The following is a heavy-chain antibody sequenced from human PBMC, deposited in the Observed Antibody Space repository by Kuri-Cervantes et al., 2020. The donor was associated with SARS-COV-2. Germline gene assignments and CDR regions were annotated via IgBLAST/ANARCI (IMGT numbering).Heavy chain of an antibody. CDR1: GGSFSGYY. V-gene: IGHV4-34*01. CDR3: AKDRLRISGSYYLVYYYYYGMDV. Sequence: GSLRLSCAVYGGSFSGYYWSWIRQPPGKGLEWIGEVNHSGSTNYSPSLKSRVTISVDTSKNQFSLKLSSVTAADTAVYYCAKDRLRISGSYYLVYYYYYGMDVWGQGTTVTVSS. D-gene: IGHD1-26*01. CDR2: VNHSGST. J-gene: IGHJ6*02.